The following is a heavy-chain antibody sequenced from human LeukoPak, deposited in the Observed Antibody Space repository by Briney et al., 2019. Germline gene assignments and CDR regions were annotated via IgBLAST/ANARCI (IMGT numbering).Heavy chain of an antibody. CDR3: ARNYLTFGNYNFGY. CDR1: GFTFSSYA. D-gene: IGHD1-7*01. V-gene: IGHV3-64*01. Sequence: GGSLRLSCAASGFTFSSYAMHWVRQAPGKGLEYVSAISSNRGSTYYANSVKGRFTISRDNSKNTLYLQMGSLRAEDMAVYYCARNYLTFGNYNFGYWGQGTLVTVSS. J-gene: IGHJ4*02. CDR2: ISSNRGST.